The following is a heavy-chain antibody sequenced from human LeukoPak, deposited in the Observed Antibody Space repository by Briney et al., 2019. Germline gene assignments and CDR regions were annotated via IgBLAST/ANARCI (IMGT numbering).Heavy chain of an antibody. J-gene: IGHJ4*02. CDR2: INNDGSDT. D-gene: IGHD6-6*01. CDR1: GFTFSSFW. Sequence: GGSLRLSCAASGFTFSSFWMHWVRQAPGRGLVWVSRINNDGSDTDYADSVKGRFTISRDNAKNTLYLQMNSLRVEDTAVYYCASGIAARPAYWGQGTLVTVSS. V-gene: IGHV3-74*01. CDR3: ASGIAARPAY.